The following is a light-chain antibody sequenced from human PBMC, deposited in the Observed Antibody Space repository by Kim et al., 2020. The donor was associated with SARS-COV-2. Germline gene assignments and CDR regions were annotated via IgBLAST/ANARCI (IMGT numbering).Light chain of an antibody. Sequence: DIQMTQSPSSLSASVRDRVTITCRASQSISNYLNWYQQKPGKAPKLLIYAASSLQSGVPSRFSGSGSGTDFTLTISSLQPEDFATYYCKQSYSTPPYTFGQGTKLEIK. CDR3: KQSYSTPPYT. CDR2: AAS. V-gene: IGKV1-39*01. J-gene: IGKJ2*01. CDR1: QSISNY.